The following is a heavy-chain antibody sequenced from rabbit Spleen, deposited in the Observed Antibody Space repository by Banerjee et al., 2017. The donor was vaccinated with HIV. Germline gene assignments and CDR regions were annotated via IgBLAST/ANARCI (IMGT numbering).Heavy chain of an antibody. J-gene: IGHJ4*01. D-gene: IGHD4-1*01. V-gene: IGHV1S7*01. CDR2: IDPVFGIT. CDR1: GFSISSYY. Sequence: QLEESAGGLVQPGGSLTLTCTASGFSISSYYMNWVRQAPGKGLEWIGYIDPVFGITYYANWVNGRFSISRENAQNTVFLQMTSLTVADTATYFCARDLAGGVGWNFNLWGPGTLVTVS. CDR3: ARDLAGGVGWNFNL.